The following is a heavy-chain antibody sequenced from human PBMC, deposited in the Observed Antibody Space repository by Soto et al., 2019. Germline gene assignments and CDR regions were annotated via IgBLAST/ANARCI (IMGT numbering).Heavy chain of an antibody. CDR1: GFTFSSYS. D-gene: IGHD2-15*01. J-gene: IGHJ6*02. Sequence: GGSLRLSCAASGFTFSSYSMNWVRQAPGKGLEWVSYISSSSSTIYYADSVKGRFTISRDNAKNSLYLQMNSLRDEDTAVYYCARGATMDPYYYYGMDVWGQGTTVTVSS. V-gene: IGHV3-48*02. CDR2: ISSSSSTI. CDR3: ARGATMDPYYYYGMDV.